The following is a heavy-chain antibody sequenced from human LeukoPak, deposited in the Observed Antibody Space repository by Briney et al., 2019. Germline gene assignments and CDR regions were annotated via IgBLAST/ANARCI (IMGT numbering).Heavy chain of an antibody. CDR3: ARDDLKSSLRPMDV. J-gene: IGHJ6*02. Sequence: SQTLSLTCTVSGGSISSGGYYWSWIRQHPGKGLEWIGYIYYSGSTYYNPSLKSRVTISVDTSKNQFSLKLSSVTAADTAVYYCARDDLKSSLRPMDVWGQGTTVTVSS. V-gene: IGHV4-31*03. CDR2: IYYSGST. CDR1: GGSISSGGYY.